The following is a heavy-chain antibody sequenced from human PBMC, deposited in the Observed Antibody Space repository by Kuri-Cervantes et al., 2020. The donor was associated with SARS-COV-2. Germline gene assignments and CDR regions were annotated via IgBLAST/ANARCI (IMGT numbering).Heavy chain of an antibody. CDR2: IVPIIGPV. Sequence: SVKVSCKASGGTFSSYAISWVRQAPGQGLEWVGRIVPIIGPVHYAQRYQGRLTITADESTSTTYMELSSLRYEDTAVYYCARMASSLGTDFWGQGSLVTVSS. V-gene: IGHV1-69*11. D-gene: IGHD1-1*01. CDR3: ARMASSLGTDF. CDR1: GGTFSSYA. J-gene: IGHJ4*02.